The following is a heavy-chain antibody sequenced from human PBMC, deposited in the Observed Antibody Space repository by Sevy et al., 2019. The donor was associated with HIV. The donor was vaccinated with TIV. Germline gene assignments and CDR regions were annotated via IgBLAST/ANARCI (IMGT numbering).Heavy chain of an antibody. V-gene: IGHV3-23*01. Sequence: GGSLRLSCAASGFTFSSYPMSWVRQAPGKGLEWFSSFTGSGTNTFYADSVKGRFTSSRDNSKNTLSLQMNSLRAEDTVVYYCAKDSILVAGHFDYWGQGTLVTVSS. CDR2: FTGSGTNT. J-gene: IGHJ4*02. CDR3: AKDSILVAGHFDY. D-gene: IGHD6-19*01. CDR1: GFTFSSYP.